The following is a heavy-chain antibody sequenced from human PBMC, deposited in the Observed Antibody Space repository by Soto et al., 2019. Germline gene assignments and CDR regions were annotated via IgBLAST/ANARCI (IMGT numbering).Heavy chain of an antibody. CDR2: ISYDGSNE. J-gene: IGHJ4*02. V-gene: IGHV3-33*05. Sequence: GGSLRLFCAASGFTFSGYVMHGVRQAPGKGLEWVAVISYDGSNEYYAGSVQGRFTISRDNSKNTLYLQMNSLRAEDTALYYCARDCFGSGSSGPVDYWGQGTLVTV. D-gene: IGHD3-10*01. CDR1: GFTFSGYV. CDR3: ARDCFGSGSSGPVDY.